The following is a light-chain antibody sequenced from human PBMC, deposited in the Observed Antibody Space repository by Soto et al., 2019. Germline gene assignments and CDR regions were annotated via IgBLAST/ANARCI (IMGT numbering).Light chain of an antibody. Sequence: EIVLTQSPATLSLSPGERATLSCRAIQSVSSYLAWYQQKPGQAPRLLIYDAANRDTGIPARFSGSGSGTDFTLTISSLEPEDSAVYYCQQRSNWRLIFTFGTETKVHIK. CDR2: DAA. CDR1: QSVSSY. CDR3: QQRSNWRLIFT. V-gene: IGKV3-11*01. J-gene: IGKJ3*01.